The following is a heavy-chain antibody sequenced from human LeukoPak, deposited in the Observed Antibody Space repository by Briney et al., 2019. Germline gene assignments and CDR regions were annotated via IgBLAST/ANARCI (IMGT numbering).Heavy chain of an antibody. V-gene: IGHV3-74*01. CDR3: ASWIRGVY. Sequence: GXXLRLSCAASGFTFSSYWMHWVRQAPGKGLVWVSRINSDGRSTNYADSVKGRFTISRDNAKNTLYLQMNSLRAEDTAVYYCASWIRGVYWGQGTLVTVSS. J-gene: IGHJ4*02. CDR2: INSDGRST. D-gene: IGHD3-10*01. CDR1: GFTFSSYW.